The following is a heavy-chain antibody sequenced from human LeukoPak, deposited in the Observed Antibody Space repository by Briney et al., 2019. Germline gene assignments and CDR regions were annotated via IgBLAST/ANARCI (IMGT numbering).Heavy chain of an antibody. V-gene: IGHV4-31*03. Sequence: SQTLSLTCTVSGGSISSGGYYWSWIRQHPGKGLEWIGYIYYSGSTYYNPSLKSRVTISVDTSKNQFSLKLSSVTAADTAVYYCARAGDYYDSSGYKRGAFDIWGQGTMVTVSS. CDR2: IYYSGST. J-gene: IGHJ3*02. CDR3: ARAGDYYDSSGYKRGAFDI. D-gene: IGHD3-22*01. CDR1: GGSISSGGYY.